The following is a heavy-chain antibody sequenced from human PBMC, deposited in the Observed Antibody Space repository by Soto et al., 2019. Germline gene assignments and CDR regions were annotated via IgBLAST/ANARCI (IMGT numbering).Heavy chain of an antibody. CDR2: ISAYNGNT. V-gene: IGHV1-18*01. CDR3: ARDSPPVDY. CDR1: GYTFTSYG. Sequence: QVQLVQSGAEVKKPGASVKVSCRASGYTFTSYGISWVRQAPGQGLEWMGWISAYNGNTKNAQKLQGRVTMNTDTSTSTDYMELRSLRSDDTAVYYCARDSPPVDYWGQGTLVTVSS. J-gene: IGHJ4*02.